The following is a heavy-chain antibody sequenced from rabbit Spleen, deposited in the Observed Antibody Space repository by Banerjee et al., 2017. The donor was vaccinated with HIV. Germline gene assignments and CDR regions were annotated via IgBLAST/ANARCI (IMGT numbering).Heavy chain of an antibody. Sequence: QEQLVESGGGLVQPEGSLTLTCTASGFSFSSSYWICWVRQAPGKGLEWIACIYAGSSGSTYYASWAKGRFTISKTSSTTVTLQMTSLMAADTATYFCARNDDGSNHLTLWGQGTLVTVS. CDR2: IYAGSSGST. CDR3: ARNDDGSNHLTL. D-gene: IGHD4-2*01. V-gene: IGHV1S45*01. J-gene: IGHJ4*01. CDR1: GFSFSSSYW.